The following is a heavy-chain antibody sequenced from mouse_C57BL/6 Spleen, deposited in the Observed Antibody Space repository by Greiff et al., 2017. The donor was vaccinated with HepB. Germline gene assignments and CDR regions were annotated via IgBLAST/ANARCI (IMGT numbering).Heavy chain of an antibody. V-gene: IGHV1-53*01. Sequence: QVQLQQPGTELVKPGASVKLSCKASGYTFTSYWMHWVKQRPGQGLEWIGNINPSNGGTNYNEKFKSKATLTVDKSSSTAYMQLSSLTSEDSAVYYGARGDYDRGAWFAYWGQGTLVTVSA. CDR2: INPSNGGT. D-gene: IGHD2-4*01. J-gene: IGHJ3*01. CDR3: ARGDYDRGAWFAY. CDR1: GYTFTSYW.